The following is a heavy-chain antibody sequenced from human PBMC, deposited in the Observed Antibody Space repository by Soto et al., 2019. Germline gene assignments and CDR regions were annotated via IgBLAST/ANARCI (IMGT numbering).Heavy chain of an antibody. CDR3: ARREIQGPIDY. J-gene: IGHJ4*02. CDR2: IYYSGTT. CDR1: GYSISSSSW. D-gene: IGHD1-26*01. V-gene: IGHV4-28*01. Sequence: QVQLQESGPGLLKPSDTLSLTCGVSGYSISSSSWWGWFRQPPGKGLEWIGYIYYSGTTYYNPSLKSRVTMSVDTSKNQFSLKLTSVTAVDTAVYYCARREIQGPIDYWGQGTLVTVSS.